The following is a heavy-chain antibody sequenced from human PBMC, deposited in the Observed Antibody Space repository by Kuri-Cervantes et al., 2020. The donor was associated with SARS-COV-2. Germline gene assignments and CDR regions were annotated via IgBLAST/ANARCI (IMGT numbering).Heavy chain of an antibody. CDR1: GFGFSDFA. CDR3: ARVYYYGMDV. CDR2: IVGPSNSYI. V-gene: IGHV3-21*06. Sequence: GESLKISCVASGFGFSDFAMHWVRQAPGKGLEWVSSIVGPSNSYIYYADSVKGRFTMSRDNAKDSLYLQMNSLRADDTAVYYCARVYYYGMDVWGQGTTVTVSS. J-gene: IGHJ6*02.